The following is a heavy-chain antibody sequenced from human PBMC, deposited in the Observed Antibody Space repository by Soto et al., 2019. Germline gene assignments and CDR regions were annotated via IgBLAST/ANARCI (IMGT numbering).Heavy chain of an antibody. CDR3: ARDIHIVAGGNDY. J-gene: IGHJ4*02. CDR2: ISXYNGDX. D-gene: IGHD6-13*01. CDR1: GSTFTSYA. V-gene: IGHV1-18*01. Sequence: XSVKVSCKASGSTFTSYAMQWVRQAPGQSLEWMGSISXYNGDXNYAKTLQGRVXMTTDTSTXTAYMELRTLRSDDTAVYYCARDIHIVAGGNDYWGQGTLVTVSS.